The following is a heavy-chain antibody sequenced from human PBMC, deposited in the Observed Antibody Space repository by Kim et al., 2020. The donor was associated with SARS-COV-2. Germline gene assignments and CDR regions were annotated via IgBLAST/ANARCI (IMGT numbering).Heavy chain of an antibody. V-gene: IGHV3-30*07. CDR3: ARSGAVAGYYYGMDV. D-gene: IGHD6-19*01. J-gene: IGHJ6*02. Sequence: DTVKGRFTISRDNSKNTLYLQMNSLRAEDTAVYYCARSGAVAGYYYGMDVWGQGTTVTVSS.